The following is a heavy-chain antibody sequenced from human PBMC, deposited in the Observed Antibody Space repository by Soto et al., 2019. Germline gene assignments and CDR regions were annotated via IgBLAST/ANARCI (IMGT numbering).Heavy chain of an antibody. J-gene: IGHJ4*02. CDR3: AHRVLRTVFGLVTTTAIYFDF. Sequence: QITLNESGPTVVRPTETLTLTCRVSGFSLTTSGVAVGWIRQSPGKAPEWLALIYWDDDKRYSASLNSSLTITKDTSKNQVVLTVSDVDPTDTATYYCAHRVLRTVFGLVTTTAIYFDFWGQGTPVAVSS. CDR1: GFSLTTSGVA. CDR2: IYWDDDK. V-gene: IGHV2-5*02. D-gene: IGHD3-3*01.